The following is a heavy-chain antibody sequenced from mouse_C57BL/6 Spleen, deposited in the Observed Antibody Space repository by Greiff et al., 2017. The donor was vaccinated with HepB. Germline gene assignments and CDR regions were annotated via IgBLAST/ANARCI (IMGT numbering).Heavy chain of an antibody. CDR2: TNPTNGRT. J-gene: IGHJ2*01. D-gene: IGHD1-1*01. V-gene: IGHV1S81*02. CDR1: GYTFTSYW. CDR3: ARIKKRVATHFDY. Sequence: VQLQQSGADLVKAGASVKMSCKASGYTFTSYWMHWVKQRLGQGLEWFAETNPTNGRTYYNEKFKSKATLTVDKSSSTAYILLSGPTFEDSAVYYCARIKKRVATHFDYWGQGTTLTVSS.